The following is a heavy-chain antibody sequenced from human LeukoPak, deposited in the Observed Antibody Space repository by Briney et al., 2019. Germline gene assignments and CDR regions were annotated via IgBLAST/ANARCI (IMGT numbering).Heavy chain of an antibody. CDR1: GFTFSSYA. Sequence: GRSLRLSCAASGFTFSSYAMHWVRQAPGKGLEWVAVISYDGSNKYYADSVKGRFTISRDNSKNTLYLQMNSLRAEDTAVYYCARLVVTATRHLYYFDYWGQGTLVTVSS. V-gene: IGHV3-30*04. D-gene: IGHD2-21*02. CDR3: ARLVVTATRHLYYFDY. CDR2: ISYDGSNK. J-gene: IGHJ4*02.